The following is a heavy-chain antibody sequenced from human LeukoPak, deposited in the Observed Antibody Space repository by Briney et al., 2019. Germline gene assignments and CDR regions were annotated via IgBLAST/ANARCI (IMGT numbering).Heavy chain of an antibody. CDR3: ARGDFYDSSANFNDAFDI. V-gene: IGHV3-7*01. CDR1: GFTFSNYW. CDR2: IKEDGSEK. D-gene: IGHD3-22*01. Sequence: GGSLRLSCVASGFTFSNYWMSWVRQAPGKGLEWVGNIKEDGSEKYYVDAGKGRFTISRDNAKKSMYLQMNRLRADDTAVYYCARGDFYDSSANFNDAFDIWGQGTRVTVSS. J-gene: IGHJ3*02.